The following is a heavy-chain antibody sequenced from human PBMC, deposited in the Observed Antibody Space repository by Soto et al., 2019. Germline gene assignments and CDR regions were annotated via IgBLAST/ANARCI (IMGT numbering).Heavy chain of an antibody. J-gene: IGHJ4*02. D-gene: IGHD2-2*01. CDR2: ISYDGSNK. CDR3: AKDAVPIVLVPAALIYFDY. Sequence: GGSLGLSCAASEFTFSSYGMHWARQAPGKGLEWVAVISYDGSNKYYADSVKGRFTISRDNSKNTLYLQMNSLRAEDTAVYYCAKDAVPIVLVPAALIYFDYWGQGTLVTVSS. CDR1: EFTFSSYG. V-gene: IGHV3-30*18.